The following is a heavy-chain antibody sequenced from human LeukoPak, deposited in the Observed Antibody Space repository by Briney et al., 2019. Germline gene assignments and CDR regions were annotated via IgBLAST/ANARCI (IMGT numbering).Heavy chain of an antibody. D-gene: IGHD3-3*01. CDR1: GFTFSSYS. V-gene: IGHV3-48*01. J-gene: IGHJ4*02. Sequence: GGSLRLSCAASGFTFSSYSMNWVRQAPGKGLEWVSYISSSSSTIYYADSVKGRFTISRDNAKNSLYLQMNSLRAEDTAVYYCAITYYDFWSGMPTFGYWGQGTPVTVSS. CDR3: AITYYDFWSGMPTFGY. CDR2: ISSSSSTI.